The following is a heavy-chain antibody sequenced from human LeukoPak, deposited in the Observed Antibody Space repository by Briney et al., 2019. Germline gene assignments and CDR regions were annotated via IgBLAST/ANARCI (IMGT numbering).Heavy chain of an antibody. J-gene: IGHJ6*02. V-gene: IGHV3-23*01. Sequence: TGGSLRLSCAASGFTFSSNAMTWVRQAPGKGLEWVSAISGSGGSTYYADSVKGRFTISRDNSKNTLYLQMNSLRAEDTAVYYCAKDLGVPYCGGDCYSYYGMDVWGQGTTVTVSS. CDR1: GFTFSSNA. D-gene: IGHD2-21*02. CDR2: ISGSGGST. CDR3: AKDLGVPYCGGDCYSYYGMDV.